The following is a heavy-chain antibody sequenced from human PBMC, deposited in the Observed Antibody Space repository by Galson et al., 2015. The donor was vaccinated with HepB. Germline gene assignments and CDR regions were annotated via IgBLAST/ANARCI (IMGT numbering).Heavy chain of an antibody. V-gene: IGHV4-61*05. J-gene: IGHJ6*02. Sequence: ETLSLTCTVSSGFINSSIYYWGWIRQPPGKGLEWIGYIYYSGSTNYNPSLKSRVTISVDTSKNQFSLKLSSVTAADTAVYYCARQSLRFLGVDVWGQGTTVTVSS. D-gene: IGHD3-3*01. CDR1: SGFINSSIYY. CDR2: IYYSGST. CDR3: ARQSLRFLGVDV.